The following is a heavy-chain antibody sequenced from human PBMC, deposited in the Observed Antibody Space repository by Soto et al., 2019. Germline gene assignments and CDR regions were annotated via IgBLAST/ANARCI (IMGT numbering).Heavy chain of an antibody. J-gene: IGHJ4*02. V-gene: IGHV4-38-2*01. CDR2: IYHSGST. CDR3: ARARMGATTDY. Sequence: PSETLSLTCAVSGYSISSGYYWGWIRQPPGKGLEWIGSIYHSGSTYYNPSLKSRVTISVDTSKNQFSLKLSSVTAADTAVYYCARARMGATTDYWGQGTLVTVSS. CDR1: GYSISSGYY. D-gene: IGHD1-26*01.